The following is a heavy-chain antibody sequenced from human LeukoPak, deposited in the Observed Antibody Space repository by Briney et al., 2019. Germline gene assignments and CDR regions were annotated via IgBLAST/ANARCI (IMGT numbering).Heavy chain of an antibody. V-gene: IGHV1-69*13. Sequence: SVKVSCKASGGTFSIYAISWVRQAPGQGLEWMGGIIPIFGTANYAQKFQGRVTITADESTSTAYMELSSLRSEDTAVYYCARGGSKVVPAAIHGFDYWGQGTLVTVSS. CDR2: IIPIFGTA. CDR3: ARGGSKVVPAAIHGFDY. D-gene: IGHD2-2*01. J-gene: IGHJ4*02. CDR1: GGTFSIYA.